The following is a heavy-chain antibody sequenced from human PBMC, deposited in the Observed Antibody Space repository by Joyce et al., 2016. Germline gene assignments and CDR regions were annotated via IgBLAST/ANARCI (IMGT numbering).Heavy chain of an antibody. J-gene: IGHJ4*02. Sequence: EVQLLESGGGWVQPGGSLRLSCAASGFTFSSYAMSWVRQAPGKVLELVAAIRGSDDGTYHADSVRGRFTISRDNSKNTLYLQMNSLTAEDTAIYYCAKGTLGSCSGTTCYPLDSWGQGTLVTVSS. D-gene: IGHD2-15*01. V-gene: IGHV3-23*01. CDR1: GFTFSSYA. CDR3: AKGTLGSCSGTTCYPLDS. CDR2: IRGSDDGT.